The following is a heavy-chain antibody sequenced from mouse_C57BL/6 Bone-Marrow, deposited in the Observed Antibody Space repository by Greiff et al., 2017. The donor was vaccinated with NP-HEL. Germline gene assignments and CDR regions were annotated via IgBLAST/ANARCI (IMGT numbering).Heavy chain of an antibody. J-gene: IGHJ4*01. CDR1: GFTFTDYY. D-gene: IGHD2-4*01. V-gene: IGHV7-3*01. CDR3: ARGDYDVCYAMDY. CDR2: IRNKANGYTT. Sequence: EVQLVESGGGLVQPGGSLSLSCAASGFTFTDYYMSWVRQPPGKALEWLGFIRNKANGYTTEYSASVKGRFTISRDNSQSILYLQMNALRAEDSATYYCARGDYDVCYAMDYWGQGTSVTVSS.